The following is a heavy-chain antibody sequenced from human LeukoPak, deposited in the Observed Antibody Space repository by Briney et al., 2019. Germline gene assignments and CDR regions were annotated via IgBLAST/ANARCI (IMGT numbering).Heavy chain of an antibody. CDR1: EFTFSSHA. D-gene: IGHD6-19*01. J-gene: IGHJ4*02. CDR3: AKGKYSSGGVPDY. V-gene: IGHV3-23*01. CDR2: ISGGGVST. Sequence: GGSLRLSCVASEFTFSSHAMNWVRQAPGKGLEWVSSISGGGVSTYYADSVKGRFTVSRDNSKNTLYLQINSLRGEDTAVYYCAKGKYSSGGVPDYWGQGTLVTVSS.